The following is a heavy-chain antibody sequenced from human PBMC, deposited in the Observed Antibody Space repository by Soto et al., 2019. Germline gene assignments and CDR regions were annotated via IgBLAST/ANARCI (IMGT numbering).Heavy chain of an antibody. J-gene: IGHJ4*02. V-gene: IGHV4-59*01. CDR2: IYYSGST. Sequence: SETLSLTCTVSGGSISSYYWSWIRQPPGKGLEWIGYIYYSGSTNYNPSLKSRVTISVDTSKNQFSLKLSSVTAADTAVYYCARVRNYGDYDYWGQGTLVTVPQ. CDR3: ARVRNYGDYDY. CDR1: GGSISSYY. D-gene: IGHD4-17*01.